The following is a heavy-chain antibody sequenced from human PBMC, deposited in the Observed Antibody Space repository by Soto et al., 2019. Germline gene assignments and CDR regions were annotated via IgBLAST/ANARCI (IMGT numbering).Heavy chain of an antibody. V-gene: IGHV4-39*01. CDR2: MYYSGST. Sequence: QLQLQESGPGLVKPSETLSLTCTVSGGSIRSSSYYWGWIRQPPGKGLEWIGSMYYSGSTHYNPSLTRRXXIXVXXSKNQFSLKLSSVTAADTAVYYCARPYFGGYGVDVWGQGTTVTVSS. CDR3: ARPYFGGYGVDV. D-gene: IGHD2-21*01. J-gene: IGHJ6*02. CDR1: GGSIRSSSYY.